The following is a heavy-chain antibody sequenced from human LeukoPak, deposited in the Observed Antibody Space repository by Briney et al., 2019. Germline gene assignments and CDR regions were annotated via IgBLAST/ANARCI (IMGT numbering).Heavy chain of an antibody. CDR3: GGGGSGSPFDS. CDR1: GFTFSSYA. Sequence: GGSLRLSCAASGFTFSSYAMSWVRQAPGKGLEWVSAISGSGDTTYYADSVKGRFTISRDNSKNTLYLQINSLRAEDTAIYYAGGGGSGSPFDSWGQGTLVTVSS. V-gene: IGHV3-23*01. D-gene: IGHD3-10*01. CDR2: ISGSGDTT. J-gene: IGHJ4*02.